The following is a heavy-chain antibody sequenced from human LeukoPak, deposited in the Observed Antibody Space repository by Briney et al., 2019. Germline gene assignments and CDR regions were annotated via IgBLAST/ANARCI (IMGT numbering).Heavy chain of an antibody. Sequence: SETLSLTCAVYGGSFSGYYWSWIRQPPGKGLEWIGEINHSGSTNYNPSLKSRVTISVDTSKSQFSLRLSSVTAADTAVYYCAKGWLLNYWGQGTLVTVSS. CDR1: GGSFSGYY. D-gene: IGHD3-9*01. J-gene: IGHJ4*02. CDR2: INHSGST. V-gene: IGHV4-34*01. CDR3: AKGWLLNY.